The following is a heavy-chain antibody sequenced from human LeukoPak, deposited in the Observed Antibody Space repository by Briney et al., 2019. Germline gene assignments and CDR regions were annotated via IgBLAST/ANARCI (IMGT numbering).Heavy chain of an antibody. V-gene: IGHV4-59*12. D-gene: IGHD4-11*01. CDR2: IYYSGST. Sequence: SETLSLTCTVSGGSISSYYWSWIRQPPGKGLEWIGDIYYSGSTNYNPSLKSRVTISVDTSKNQFSLKLSSVTAADTAVYYCARDLATVRGRWFDPWGQGTLVTVSS. CDR1: GGSISSYY. CDR3: ARDLATVRGRWFDP. J-gene: IGHJ5*02.